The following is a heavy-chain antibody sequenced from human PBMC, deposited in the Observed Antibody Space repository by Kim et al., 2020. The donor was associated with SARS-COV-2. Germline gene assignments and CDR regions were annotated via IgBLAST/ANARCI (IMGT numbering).Heavy chain of an antibody. D-gene: IGHD3-10*01. Sequence: GGSLRLSCAASGFTFSDYYMSWIRQAPGKGLEWVSYISSSSSYTNYADSVKGRFTISRDNAKNSLYLQMNSLRAEDTAVYYCARDGGYYYGSGSYLMDVWGQGTTVTVSS. J-gene: IGHJ6*02. V-gene: IGHV3-11*05. CDR1: GFTFSDYY. CDR2: ISSSSSYT. CDR3: ARDGGYYYGSGSYLMDV.